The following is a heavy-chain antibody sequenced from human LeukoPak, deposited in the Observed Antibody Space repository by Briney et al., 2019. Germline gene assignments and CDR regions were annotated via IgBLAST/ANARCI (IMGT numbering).Heavy chain of an antibody. J-gene: IGHJ5*02. CDR1: GFSFSTYA. V-gene: IGHV3-33*01. D-gene: IGHD6-6*01. CDR3: ARDHYSSSWNWFDP. Sequence: PGGSLRLSCAASGFSFSTYAMHGVRQAPGKGREWVAVIWYDGSEKYYADSVKGRFTISRDNLKNTLYLQMNSLRAEDTAVYYCARDHYSSSWNWFDPWGQGTLVTVSS. CDR2: IWYDGSEK.